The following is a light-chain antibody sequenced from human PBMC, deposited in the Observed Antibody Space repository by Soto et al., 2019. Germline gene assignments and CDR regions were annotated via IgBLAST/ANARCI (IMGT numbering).Light chain of an antibody. CDR2: AAS. V-gene: IGKV1-39*01. J-gene: IGKJ2*01. CDR1: QNIDNF. CDR3: QQSYSAPPS. Sequence: DIQMTQSPSSLSASVGDRVTITCRASQNIDNFLNWYQWRPGKAPRFLIFAASSLQSGVSSRFSGSGSGTDFTLTIINLQLEDFATYYCQQSYSAPPSFGQGTRLETK.